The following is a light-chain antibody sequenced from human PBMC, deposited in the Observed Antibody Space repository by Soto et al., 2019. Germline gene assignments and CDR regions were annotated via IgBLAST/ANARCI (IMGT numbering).Light chain of an antibody. V-gene: IGLV1-44*01. CDR2: SNN. J-gene: IGLJ3*02. Sequence: QSVLTQPPSASGTPGQRVTISCSGRSSNIGTNTVNWYHQLPGTAPKLLIHSNNQRPSGVPDRFSGSKSGTSASLAISGLQSEDEADYYCAAWDDSLNAWVFGGGTKVTVL. CDR1: SSNIGTNT. CDR3: AAWDDSLNAWV.